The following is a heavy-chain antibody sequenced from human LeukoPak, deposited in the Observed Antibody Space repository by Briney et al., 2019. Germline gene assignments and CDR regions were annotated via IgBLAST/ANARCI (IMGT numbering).Heavy chain of an antibody. CDR3: ASRSDWNPRAYYFDY. J-gene: IGHJ4*02. CDR1: GYSFASYW. Sequence: KIGESLKISCKGSGYSFASYWIAWVRQMPGKGLEWMGIIYPGDSDTRYSPSFQGQVTISADKSISTAYLQWSSLKTSDTAMYYCASRSDWNPRAYYFDYWGQGPLVTVSS. V-gene: IGHV5-51*01. CDR2: IYPGDSDT. D-gene: IGHD1-1*01.